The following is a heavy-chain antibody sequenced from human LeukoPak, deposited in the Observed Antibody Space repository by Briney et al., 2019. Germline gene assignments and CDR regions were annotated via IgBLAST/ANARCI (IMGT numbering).Heavy chain of an antibody. V-gene: IGHV3-23*01. CDR2: INNSGGST. D-gene: IGHD6-13*01. CDR1: GFTFSNYA. Sequence: GGSLRLSCAASGFTFSNYAMSWVRQAPGKGLEWVSAINNSGGSTYYADSVKGRFTISRDNSKNTLYLQMNSLRAEDTAVYYCAKPAISSRGWYYDYWGQGTLVTVSS. CDR3: AKPAISSRGWYYDY. J-gene: IGHJ4*02.